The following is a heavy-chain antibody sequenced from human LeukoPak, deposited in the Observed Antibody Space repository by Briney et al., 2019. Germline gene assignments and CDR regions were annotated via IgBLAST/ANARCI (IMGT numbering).Heavy chain of an antibody. V-gene: IGHV1-18*01. Sequence: ASVKVSCKASGLTFSNYGIAWVRQAPGQGLEWVGWISAYDGNTNYAQKFQGRVSMTTDTSTSTAHMELRSLRYDDTAVYYCARQDSSGWGPFDHWGQGTLVTVSS. D-gene: IGHD6-19*01. CDR1: GLTFSNYG. J-gene: IGHJ4*02. CDR2: ISAYDGNT. CDR3: ARQDSSGWGPFDH.